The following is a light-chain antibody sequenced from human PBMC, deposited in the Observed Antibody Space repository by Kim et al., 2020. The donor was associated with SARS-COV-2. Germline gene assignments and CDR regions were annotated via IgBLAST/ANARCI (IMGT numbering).Light chain of an antibody. CDR1: SANIGSNT. CDR3: AAWDDSLNGLYV. CDR2: SNN. Sequence: QWVTISCSGSSANIGSNTVNWYQQLPGTAPKLLIYSNNQRPSGVPDRFSGSKSGTSASLAISGLQSEDEADYYCAAWDDSLNGLYVFGTGTKVTVL. J-gene: IGLJ1*01. V-gene: IGLV1-44*01.